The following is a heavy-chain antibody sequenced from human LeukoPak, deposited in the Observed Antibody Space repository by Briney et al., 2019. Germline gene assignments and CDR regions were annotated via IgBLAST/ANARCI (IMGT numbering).Heavy chain of an antibody. CDR1: GGSISSGGYY. J-gene: IGHJ5*02. CDR2: IYYRGST. CDR3: ARAARNYVGDWFDP. V-gene: IGHV4-31*03. D-gene: IGHD4-11*01. Sequence: SETLSLTCTVSGGSISSGGYYWSWIRQHPGKGLEWIGHIYYRGSTYYNPALKRRVTISVDTSKNQFSLELSSVTAPHTAVYYCARAARNYVGDWFDPWGQGTLVTVSS.